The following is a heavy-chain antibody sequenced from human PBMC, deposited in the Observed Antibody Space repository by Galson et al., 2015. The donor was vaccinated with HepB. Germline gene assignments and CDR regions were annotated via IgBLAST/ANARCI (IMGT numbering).Heavy chain of an antibody. J-gene: IGHJ6*02. Sequence: SLRLSCAASGFTFSSSAMSWVRQAPGKGLEWVSTINGNGGSTFFADSVKGRFTISRDDSKNTLYLQMNSLRAEDTAVYYCAKGGPWIQLLPDVWGQGTTVTVSS. CDR2: INGNGGST. CDR3: AKGGPWIQLLPDV. D-gene: IGHD5-18*01. V-gene: IGHV3-23*01. CDR1: GFTFSSSA.